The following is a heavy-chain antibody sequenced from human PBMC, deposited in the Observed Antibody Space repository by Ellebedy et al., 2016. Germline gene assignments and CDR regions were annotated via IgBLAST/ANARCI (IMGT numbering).Heavy chain of an antibody. Sequence: GESLKISXAASGFTFSSYWMSWVRQAPGKGLEWVANIKQDGSEKYYVDSVKGRFTISRDNAKNSLYLQMNSLRAEDTAVYYCARDVTVTGLYYYYYGMDVWGQGTTVTVSS. D-gene: IGHD4-11*01. CDR2: IKQDGSEK. CDR1: GFTFSSYW. V-gene: IGHV3-7*05. CDR3: ARDVTVTGLYYYYYGMDV. J-gene: IGHJ6*02.